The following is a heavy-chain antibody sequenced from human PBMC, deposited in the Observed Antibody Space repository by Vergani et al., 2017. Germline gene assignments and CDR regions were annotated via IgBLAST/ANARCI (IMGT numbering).Heavy chain of an antibody. Sequence: QVQLQQWGAGLLKPSETLSLTCAVYGGSFSGYYWSWIRQPPGKGLEWIGEINHSGSTNYNPSLKSRVTISVDTSKNQFSLKLSSVTAADTAVYYCARRAYSGYDYGYWGQGTLVTVSS. J-gene: IGHJ4*02. CDR2: INHSGST. D-gene: IGHD5-12*01. CDR1: GGSFSGYY. CDR3: ARRAYSGYDYGY. V-gene: IGHV4-34*01.